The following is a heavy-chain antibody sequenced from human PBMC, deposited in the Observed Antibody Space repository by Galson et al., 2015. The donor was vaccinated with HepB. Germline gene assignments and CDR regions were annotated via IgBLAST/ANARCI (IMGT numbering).Heavy chain of an antibody. CDR3: TRTYYTGSGIKRDFDY. CDR1: GFTISDHY. V-gene: IGHV3-72*01. Sequence: SLRLSCAASGFTISDHYIDWVRQAPGKGLEWIGRSRHRAKSYTTEYGASVSGRFFVSRDELKDTVSLQMNGLGIEDTAGYYCTRTYYTGSGIKRDFDYGGQGARVTVSS. D-gene: IGHD3-10*01. J-gene: IGHJ4*02. CDR2: SRHRAKSYTT.